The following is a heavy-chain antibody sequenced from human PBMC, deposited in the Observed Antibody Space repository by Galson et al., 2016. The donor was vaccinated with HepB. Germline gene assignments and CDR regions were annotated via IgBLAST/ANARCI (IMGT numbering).Heavy chain of an antibody. CDR2: INNHKGNT. CDR3: ARENGSYYGLYYFYGMDV. CDR1: GYSFTTYT. V-gene: IGHV1-3*04. J-gene: IGHJ6*02. D-gene: IGHD1-26*01. Sequence: SVKVSCKASGYSFTTYTMNWVRQAPGQGLEWMGWINNHKGNTEYSQKFQGRVTITGDTNANTAHMELSSLRSEDTAVYYCARENGSYYGLYYFYGMDVWGHGTTVIVSS.